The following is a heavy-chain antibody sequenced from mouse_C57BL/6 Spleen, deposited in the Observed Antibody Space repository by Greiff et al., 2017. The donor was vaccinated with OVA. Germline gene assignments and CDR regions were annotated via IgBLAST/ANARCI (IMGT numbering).Heavy chain of an antibody. J-gene: IGHJ4*01. CDR3: ARSYYGSSSFYYAMDY. Sequence: QVQLKQSGAELAKPGASVKLSCKASGYTFTSYWMHWVKQRPGQGLEWIGYINPSSGYTKYNQKFKDKATLTADKSSSTAYMQLSSLTYEDSAVYYCARSYYGSSSFYYAMDYWGQGTSVTVSS. V-gene: IGHV1-7*01. CDR1: GYTFTSYW. CDR2: INPSSGYT. D-gene: IGHD1-1*01.